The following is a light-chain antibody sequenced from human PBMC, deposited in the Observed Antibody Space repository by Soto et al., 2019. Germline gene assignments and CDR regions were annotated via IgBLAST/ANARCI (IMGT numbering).Light chain of an antibody. CDR1: SGHSSYA. CDR2: LNSDGSH. J-gene: IGLJ2*01. CDR3: QNWGTGIQV. V-gene: IGLV4-69*01. Sequence: QLVLTQSPSASASLGASVKLTCTLSSGHSSYAIAWHQQQPEKGPRYLMKLNSDGSHSKGDGIPDRFSGSSSGAERYLTIARLQSEDEADYYCQNWGTGIQVFGGGTKVTVL.